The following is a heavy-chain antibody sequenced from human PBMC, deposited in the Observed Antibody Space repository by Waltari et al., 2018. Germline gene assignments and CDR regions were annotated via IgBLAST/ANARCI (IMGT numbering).Heavy chain of an antibody. V-gene: IGHV1-69*06. J-gene: IGHJ4*02. CDR1: GFTFSSYA. D-gene: IGHD5-18*01. CDR3: ARDHSYGSNPIEYYFDY. Sequence: VQLVESGGGLVQPGGSLRLSCAASGFTFSSYAMSWVRQAPGKGLEWMGGLIPIFGTANYAQKFHGRGTITADKSTSTAYMELSSLRSEDTAVYYCARDHSYGSNPIEYYFDYWGQGTLVTVSS. CDR2: LIPIFGTA.